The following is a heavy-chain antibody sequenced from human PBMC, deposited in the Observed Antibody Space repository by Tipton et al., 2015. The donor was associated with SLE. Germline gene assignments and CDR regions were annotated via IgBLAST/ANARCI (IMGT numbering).Heavy chain of an antibody. J-gene: IGHJ4*02. V-gene: IGHV4-34*12. D-gene: IGHD2-2*01. Sequence: LSLTCAVYGESFNGYFWTWIRQPPGKGLEWIAEIIHSGVTNYNPSLRSRVTISVDMSKNQVSLKLSSVTAADTAVYYCARVAPAEVFDYWGQGTLVTVSS. CDR3: ARVAPAEVFDY. CDR2: IIHSGVT. CDR1: GESFNGYF.